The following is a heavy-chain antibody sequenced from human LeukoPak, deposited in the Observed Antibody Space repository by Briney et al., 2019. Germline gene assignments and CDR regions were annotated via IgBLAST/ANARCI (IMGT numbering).Heavy chain of an antibody. J-gene: IGHJ4*02. CDR2: MFASGST. CDR1: GASISSYT. V-gene: IGHV4-4*07. Sequence: SETLSLTCTVSGASISSYTWSWVRQPAGEGLEWIGRMFASGSTNYNPSLKSRVTMSVDTSKNQFSLKLSSVTAADTAVYYCARYGSSSGPYYFDYWGRGALVTVSS. CDR3: ARYGSSSGPYYFDY. D-gene: IGHD6-6*01.